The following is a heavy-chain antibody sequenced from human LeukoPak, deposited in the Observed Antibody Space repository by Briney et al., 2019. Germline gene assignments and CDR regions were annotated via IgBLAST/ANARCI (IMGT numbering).Heavy chain of an antibody. CDR2: FVGGGVTT. V-gene: IGHV3-23*01. Sequence: GGSLRLSCEASGFTFSRYGLSWVRQAPGKGLEWVSIFVGGGVTTYYAGSVKGRFTVSRDDSRSTMYLQMNSLTADDTAVYYCARDVEGTGWPYYGLDVWAKGPRSPSP. CDR3: ARDVEGTGWPYYGLDV. D-gene: IGHD6-19*01. CDR1: GFTFSRYG. J-gene: IGHJ6*02.